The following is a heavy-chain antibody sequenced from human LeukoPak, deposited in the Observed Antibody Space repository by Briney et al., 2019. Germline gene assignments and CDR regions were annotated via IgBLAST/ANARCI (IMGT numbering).Heavy chain of an antibody. CDR1: GGSISSGGYY. Sequence: SETLSLTCTVSGGSISSGGYYWSWIRQPPGKGLEWIGYIYHSGSTYYNPSLKSRDTISVDRSKNQFSLKLSSVTAADTAVYYCARVTYTGTTPNNWFDPWGQGTLVTVSS. J-gene: IGHJ5*02. CDR3: ARVTYTGTTPNNWFDP. D-gene: IGHD1-7*01. V-gene: IGHV4-30-2*01. CDR2: IYHSGST.